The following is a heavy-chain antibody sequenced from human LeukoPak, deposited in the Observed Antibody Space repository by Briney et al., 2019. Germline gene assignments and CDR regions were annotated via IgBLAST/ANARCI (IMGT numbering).Heavy chain of an antibody. J-gene: IGHJ4*02. V-gene: IGHV3-66*02. CDR2: LYSDDSA. Sequence: PGGSLRLSCVASGFRISSGYMTWARQAPGKALEWVSLLYSDDSAYYPDSVKGRFTISRDNSKSTLHLQMDTLRTEDTAMYYCARDPWQGSTTLHWGQGIMVTVSS. CDR3: ARDPWQGSTTLH. CDR1: GFRISSGY. D-gene: IGHD1-26*01.